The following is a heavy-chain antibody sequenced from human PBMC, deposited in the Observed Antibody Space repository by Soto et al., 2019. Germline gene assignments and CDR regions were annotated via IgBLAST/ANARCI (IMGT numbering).Heavy chain of an antibody. D-gene: IGHD6-19*01. V-gene: IGHV1-69*08. Sequence: QVQLVQSGAEVKKPGSSVKVSCKASGGTFSSYTISWVRQAPGQGLEWMGRIIPILGIANYAQKFQGRVTITADKSTSTAYMELSSRRSEDTAVYYCARDKRIAVAGTPYYYYGMDVWGQGTTVTVSS. CDR2: IIPILGIA. CDR3: ARDKRIAVAGTPYYYYGMDV. CDR1: GGTFSSYT. J-gene: IGHJ6*02.